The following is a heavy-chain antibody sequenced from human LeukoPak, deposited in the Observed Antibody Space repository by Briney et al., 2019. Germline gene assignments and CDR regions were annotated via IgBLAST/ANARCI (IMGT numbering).Heavy chain of an antibody. CDR2: IYYSGST. Sequence: LETLSLTCTVSGGSISSSSYYWGWIRQPPGKGLEWIGSIYYSGSTYYNPSLKSRVTISVDTSKNQFSLKLSSVTAADTAVYYCRLWSAGYAFDIWGQGTMVTVSS. V-gene: IGHV4-39*01. D-gene: IGHD5-18*01. CDR3: RLWSAGYAFDI. J-gene: IGHJ3*02. CDR1: GGSISSSSYY.